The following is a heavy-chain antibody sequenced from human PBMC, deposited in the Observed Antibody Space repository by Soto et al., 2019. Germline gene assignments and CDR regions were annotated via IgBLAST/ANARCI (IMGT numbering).Heavy chain of an antibody. D-gene: IGHD4-17*01. CDR2: IHHSGTT. J-gene: IGHJ4*02. Sequence: SSETLSLTCAVSDSSINSNYYWFLIRHPPKKGLEWMGAIHHSGTTYYTPSLKSRVTISMDTSKNHFSLRLTSVTAADTAKYYCARGPYGGNFDFCGQGTTVTVSS. CDR3: ARGPYGGNFDF. CDR1: DSSINSNYY. V-gene: IGHV4-38-2*01.